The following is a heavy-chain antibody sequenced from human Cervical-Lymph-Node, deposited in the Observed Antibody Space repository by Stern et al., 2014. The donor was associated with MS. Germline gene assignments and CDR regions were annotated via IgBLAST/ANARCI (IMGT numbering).Heavy chain of an antibody. CDR3: AKIRGSYPDAFDI. V-gene: IGHV5-51*03. D-gene: IGHD1-26*01. CDR2: IYPDYSDI. CDR1: GYIFTNYW. J-gene: IGHJ3*02. Sequence: VQLVQSGAVVKKPGESLKISCEGSGYIFTNYWIGWVRQMPGKGLEWMGIIYPDYSDIRYSPSCQGQVTISVDKSISTAYLQWSSLKASDTAMYYCAKIRGSYPDAFDIWGQGTLVTVSS.